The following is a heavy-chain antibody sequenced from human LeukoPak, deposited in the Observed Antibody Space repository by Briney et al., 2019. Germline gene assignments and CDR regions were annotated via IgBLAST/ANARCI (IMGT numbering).Heavy chain of an antibody. CDR1: GFTFTSHD. V-gene: IGHV1-8*01. CDR3: ARGSGGYDFWSGYSSTTENWFDP. J-gene: IGHJ5*02. CDR2: MNPNSGNT. Sequence: ASVKVSCKTSGFTFTSHDYNWVRQATGQGLEWMGWMNPNSGNTGYAQKFQGRVTMTRNTSISTAYMELSSLRSEDTAVYYCARGSGGYDFWSGYSSTTENWFDPWGQGTLVTVSS. D-gene: IGHD3-3*01.